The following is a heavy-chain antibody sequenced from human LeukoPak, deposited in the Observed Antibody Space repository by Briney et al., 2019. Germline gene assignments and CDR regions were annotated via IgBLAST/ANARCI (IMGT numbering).Heavy chain of an antibody. J-gene: IGHJ6*02. D-gene: IGHD3-22*01. CDR3: ARVYDRSGYYPPYYYGMDV. CDR2: INPNSGGT. CDR1: GYTFTGYY. V-gene: IGHV1-2*02. Sequence: ASVKVSCKASGYTFTGYYMHWVRQAPGQGLEWMGWINPNSGGTNYAQKFQGRVTMTRDTSISTAYMELSRLRSDDTAVYYCARVYDRSGYYPPYYYGMDVWGQGTTVTVSS.